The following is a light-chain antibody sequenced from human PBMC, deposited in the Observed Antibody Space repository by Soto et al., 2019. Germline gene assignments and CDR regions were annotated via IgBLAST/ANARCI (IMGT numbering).Light chain of an antibody. J-gene: IGLJ1*01. Sequence: QSVLTQPASVSGSPGQSITISCTGTSSDVGGYNFVTWYQQHPGEAPKLMIHDVSSRASGVPNRFSGSKSGTTASLTISGLQAEDEADYYCCSYASSTSSVFGTGTKVTVL. CDR3: CSYASSTSSV. V-gene: IGLV2-14*03. CDR1: SSDVGGYNF. CDR2: DVS.